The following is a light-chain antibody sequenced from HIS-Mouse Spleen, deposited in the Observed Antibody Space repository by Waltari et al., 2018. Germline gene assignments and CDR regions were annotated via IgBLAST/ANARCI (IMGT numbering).Light chain of an antibody. V-gene: IGLV3-10*01. CDR2: EDS. Sequence: SYELTQPPSVSVSPGQTARITCSGDALPKKYAYWYQQKSGQAPVLVIYEDSKRPSGMPEEFSGSSSGTMATLTISGAQVEDEADYYCYSTDSSGNHRVFGGGTKLTVL. J-gene: IGLJ2*01. CDR1: ALPKKY. CDR3: YSTDSSGNHRV.